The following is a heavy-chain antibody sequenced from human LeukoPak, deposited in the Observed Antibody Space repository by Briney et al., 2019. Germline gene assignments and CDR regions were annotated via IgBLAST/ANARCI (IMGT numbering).Heavy chain of an antibody. Sequence: SETLSLTCAVYGGSFSGYYWSWIRQPPGKGLEWIGEINHSGSTNYNPPLKSRVTISVDTSKNQFSLKLSSVTAADTAVYYCARDWNYGFFDYWGQGTLVTVSS. CDR2: INHSGST. CDR3: ARDWNYGFFDY. D-gene: IGHD1-7*01. J-gene: IGHJ4*02. V-gene: IGHV4-34*01. CDR1: GGSFSGYY.